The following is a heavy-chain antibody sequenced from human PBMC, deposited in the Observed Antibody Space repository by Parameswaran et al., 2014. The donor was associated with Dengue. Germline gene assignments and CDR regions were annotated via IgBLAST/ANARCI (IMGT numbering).Heavy chain of an antibody. CDR2: INHSGST. V-gene: IGHV4-34*01. CDR3: ASLPPDY. J-gene: IGHJ4*02. Sequence: RWIRQPPGKGLEWIGEINHSGSTNYNPSLKSRVTISVDTSKNQFSLKLSSVTAADTAVYYCASLPPDYWGQGTLVTVSS.